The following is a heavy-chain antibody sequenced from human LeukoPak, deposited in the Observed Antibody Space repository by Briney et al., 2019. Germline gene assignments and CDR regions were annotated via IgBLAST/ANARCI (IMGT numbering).Heavy chain of an antibody. CDR2: ISSGGTTI. Sequence: GGSLRLSCAASGFTFSSYWMSWVRQAPGKGLEWVSYISSGGTTIYYADSVKGRFTISRDDAMNSLYLHMHSLRAEDTAVYYCARNYYGSGTYYDYWGQGTLVTVSS. CDR1: GFTFSSYW. CDR3: ARNYYGSGTYYDY. V-gene: IGHV3-48*04. D-gene: IGHD3-10*01. J-gene: IGHJ4*02.